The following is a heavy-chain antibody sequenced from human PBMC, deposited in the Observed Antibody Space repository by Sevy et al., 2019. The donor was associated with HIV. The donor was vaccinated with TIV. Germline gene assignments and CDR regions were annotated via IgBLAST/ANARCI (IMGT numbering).Heavy chain of an antibody. CDR1: GYTFASYG. Sequence: ASVTVSCKASGYTFASYGISWVRQAPGQGLEWMGWVTPYNGHKKYAQKLQGRVTMTTDTSTRTAYMELGNLRSDDTAGYYCERSTGGLRPWEYNWFDPWGQGTLVTVSS. D-gene: IGHD1-26*01. J-gene: IGHJ5*02. CDR2: VTPYNGHK. CDR3: ERSTGGLRPWEYNWFDP. V-gene: IGHV1-18*01.